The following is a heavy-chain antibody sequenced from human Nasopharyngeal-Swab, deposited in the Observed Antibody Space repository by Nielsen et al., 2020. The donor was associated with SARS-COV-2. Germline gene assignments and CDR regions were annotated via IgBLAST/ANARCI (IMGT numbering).Heavy chain of an antibody. CDR3: ARGNDFRSGYHPYCYDY. V-gene: IGHV3-33*01. CDR2: IWYDGSNK. Sequence: GGSLRLSCAASGFTFSSYGMHWVRQAPGKGLEWVALIWYDGSNKYYADSVKGRFTISRDNSKNTLYLQINSLRAEDTAVYYCARGNDFRSGYHPYCYDYWGQGTVVTVSS. CDR1: GFTFSSYG. D-gene: IGHD3-3*01. J-gene: IGHJ4*02.